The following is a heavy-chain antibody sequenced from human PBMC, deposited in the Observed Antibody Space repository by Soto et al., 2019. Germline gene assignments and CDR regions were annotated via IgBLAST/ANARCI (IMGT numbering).Heavy chain of an antibody. J-gene: IGHJ6*02. Sequence: GGSLRLSCAASGFTFSGSAMNWVRQASGKGLEWVGRIRSKANSYATAYAASVKGRFTISRDDSKNTAYLQMNSLKTEDTAVYYCTIAAAGTDYYYYGMDVWGQGTTVTVSS. CDR1: GFTFSGSA. CDR3: TIAAAGTDYYYYGMDV. D-gene: IGHD6-13*01. V-gene: IGHV3-73*01. CDR2: IRSKANSYAT.